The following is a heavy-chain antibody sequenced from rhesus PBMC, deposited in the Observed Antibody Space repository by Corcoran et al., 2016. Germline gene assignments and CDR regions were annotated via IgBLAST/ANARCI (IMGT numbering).Heavy chain of an antibody. Sequence: QLQLQESGPGLVKPSETLSLTCAVFGGYISVYYWNWIRQPPGKGLEVIGSIECKFVDNTFNPSPKSQVTISKDTSKTQFSLSLGSWTAADTAVYYYAMRRASLDFRGRGILVTVSS. V-gene: IGHV4-81*01. D-gene: IGHD2-2*01. J-gene: IGHJ5-2*02. CDR3: AMRRASLDF. CDR2: IECKFVDN. CDR1: GGYISVYY.